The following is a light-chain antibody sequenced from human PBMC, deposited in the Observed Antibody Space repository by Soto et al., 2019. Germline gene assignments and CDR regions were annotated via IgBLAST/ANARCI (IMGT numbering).Light chain of an antibody. CDR1: QRIRSY. CDR3: QQSYSTPPT. J-gene: IGKJ4*01. Sequence: DIQMTQSPSSLSASVGDRVTITCRASQRIRSYLNWYQQKPGTAPQLLIYAASSLQSGVPSRFSGSGSGTDFTLTISSLQPEDFATYYCQQSYSTPPTFGGGTKVEIK. V-gene: IGKV1-39*01. CDR2: AAS.